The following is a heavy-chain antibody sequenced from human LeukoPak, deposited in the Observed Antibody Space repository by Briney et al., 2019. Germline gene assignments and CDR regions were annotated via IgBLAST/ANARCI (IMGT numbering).Heavy chain of an antibody. CDR2: ISGSDNTT. J-gene: IGHJ4*02. Sequence: PGGSLRLSCAASGFTFNNYAMSWVRQAPGKGLEWVSTISGSDNTTYYADSVKGRFTISRNNSRITLFLQMHSLRVEDTAIYYCAIDELSSTWSRHYFGSWGQGALVTVSS. CDR1: GFTFNNYA. V-gene: IGHV3-23*01. D-gene: IGHD6-13*01. CDR3: AIDELSSTWSRHYFGS.